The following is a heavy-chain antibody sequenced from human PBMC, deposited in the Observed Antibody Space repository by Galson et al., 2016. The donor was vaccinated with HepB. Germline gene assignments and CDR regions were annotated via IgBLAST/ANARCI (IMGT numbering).Heavy chain of an antibody. CDR2: IYFAGTT. Sequence: SETLSLTCSVSGDSLTRSIYYWAWIRQPPGKGLEWVESIYFAGTTYDSPTLKSRVTMSVDTSANQFSLKMTSVTAADTAVYFCARHEASGWPTILDAWGRGILVTVSS. CDR3: ARHEASGWPTILDA. CDR1: GDSLTRSIYY. D-gene: IGHD6-19*01. V-gene: IGHV4-39*01. J-gene: IGHJ5*02.